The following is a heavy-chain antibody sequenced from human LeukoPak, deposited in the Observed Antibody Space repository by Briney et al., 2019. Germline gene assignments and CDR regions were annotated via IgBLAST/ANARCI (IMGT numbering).Heavy chain of an antibody. Sequence: GGSLRLSCAASGFTVSSNYMSWVRQAPGKGLEWVSAISGSGGSTYYADSVKGRFTISRDNSKNTLYLQMNSLRAEDTAVYYCAKRVTVTTIQFYFDYWGQGTLVTVSS. J-gene: IGHJ4*02. CDR2: ISGSGGST. CDR3: AKRVTVTTIQFYFDY. V-gene: IGHV3-23*01. D-gene: IGHD4-17*01. CDR1: GFTVSSNY.